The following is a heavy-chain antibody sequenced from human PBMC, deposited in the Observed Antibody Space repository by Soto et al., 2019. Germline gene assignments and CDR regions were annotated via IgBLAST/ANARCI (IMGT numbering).Heavy chain of an antibody. J-gene: IGHJ6*02. Sequence: SETLSFTYTVSDGFISSYYWSWIRQPPEKGLEWIGYIYYSGSTNYNPSLKSRVTISVDTSKNQFSLKLSSVTAADTAVYYCARALGGYCTNGLCCCAYYGEVLWVQ. CDR2: IYYSGST. CDR3: ARALGGYCTNGLCCCAYYGEVL. D-gene: IGHD2-8*01. V-gene: IGHV4-59*01. CDR1: DGFISSYY.